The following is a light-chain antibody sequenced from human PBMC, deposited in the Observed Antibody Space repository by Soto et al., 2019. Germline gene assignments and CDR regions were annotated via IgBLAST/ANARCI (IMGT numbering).Light chain of an antibody. CDR3: QQYNNYPRT. J-gene: IGKJ1*01. V-gene: IGKV1-5*01. CDR1: ESIRTW. CDR2: DAS. Sequence: DIQMTQSPSTLSASIGDRVTITCRASESIRTWLAWYQHKPGKAPKFLIYDASTLESGVPSRFSGSGSGTEFTLTISGLQPDDFATYYCQQYNNYPRTFGQGTKVEVK.